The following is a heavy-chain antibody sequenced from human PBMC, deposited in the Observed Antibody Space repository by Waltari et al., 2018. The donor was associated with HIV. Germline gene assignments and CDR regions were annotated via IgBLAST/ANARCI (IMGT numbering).Heavy chain of an antibody. CDR2: IKSKTEGGTT. Sequence: EVQLVESGGGLVKPGGSLRLSCAASGFTFSNAWMSWLRQAPVKGLEGVGRIKSKTEGGTTDYASLTKGRFTSSRDESKSTLYLQMISLKTNDTAVYYCTTDRYYYDSNYFDYWGQGTLVTVSS. D-gene: IGHD3-22*01. J-gene: IGHJ4*02. CDR1: GFTFSNAW. CDR3: TTDRYYYDSNYFDY. V-gene: IGHV3-15*01.